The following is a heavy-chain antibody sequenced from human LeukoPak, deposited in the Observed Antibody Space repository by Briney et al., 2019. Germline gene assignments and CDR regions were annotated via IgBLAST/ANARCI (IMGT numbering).Heavy chain of an antibody. CDR3: ARDLNDSSGYYYY. CDR1: GFTVSSNY. J-gene: IGHJ4*02. V-gene: IGHV3-53*01. CDR2: IYSGGST. Sequence: GGSLRLSCAASGFTVSSNYMSRVRQAPGKGLEWVSVIYSGGSTYYADSVKGRFTISRDNSKNTLYLQMNSLRAEDTAVYYCARDLNDSSGYYYYWGQGTLVTVSS. D-gene: IGHD3-22*01.